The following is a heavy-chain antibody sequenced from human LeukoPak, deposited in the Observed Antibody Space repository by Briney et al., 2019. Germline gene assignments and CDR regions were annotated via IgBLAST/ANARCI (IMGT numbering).Heavy chain of an antibody. J-gene: IGHJ3*02. D-gene: IGHD2/OR15-2a*01. Sequence: SETLSLTCTVSGGSISSSSYYWGWIRQPPGKGLEWIGSIYYSGSTYYNPSLKSRVTISVDTSKNQFSLKLSSVTAADTAVYYCARASTMRGHAFVIWGQGTMVTVSS. CDR3: ARASTMRGHAFVI. V-gene: IGHV4-39*07. CDR2: IYYSGST. CDR1: GGSISSSSYY.